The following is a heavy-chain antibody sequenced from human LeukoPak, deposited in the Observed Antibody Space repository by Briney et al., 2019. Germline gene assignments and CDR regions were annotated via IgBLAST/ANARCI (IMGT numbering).Heavy chain of an antibody. V-gene: IGHV1-69*04. CDR2: IIPILGIA. CDR1: GGTFSSYA. J-gene: IGHJ3*02. D-gene: IGHD4-23*01. CDR3: ARDLCGGNCDAFDI. Sequence: SVKVSCKASGGTFSSYAISWVRQAPGQGLEWMGRIIPILGIANYAQKFQGRVTITADKSTSTAYMELSSLRSEDTAVYYCARDLCGGNCDAFDIWGQGTMVTVSS.